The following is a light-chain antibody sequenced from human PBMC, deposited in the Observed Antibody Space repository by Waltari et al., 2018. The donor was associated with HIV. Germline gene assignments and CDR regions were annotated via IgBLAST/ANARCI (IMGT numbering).Light chain of an antibody. CDR2: STA. V-gene: IGLV7-43*01. CDR1: TGPVTSALH. CDR3: LLYYSGVVV. J-gene: IGLJ2*01. Sequence: QTVVTQEPSLTVSPGGTITLTCASTTGPVTSALHPNWFQQKPGKAPRALIFSTANKYSWTPARFSGSLLGGKAALTLSGLQPEDEAEYFCLLYYSGVVVFGGGTRVTVL.